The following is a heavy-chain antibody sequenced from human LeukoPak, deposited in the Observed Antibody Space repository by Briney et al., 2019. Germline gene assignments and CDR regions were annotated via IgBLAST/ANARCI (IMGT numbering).Heavy chain of an antibody. CDR3: AKGNSGSYLMHFDY. CDR1: GFTFSSYA. V-gene: IGHV3-23*01. Sequence: GGSLRLSCAASGFTFSSYAMSWVRQAPGKGLEWVSGFSASGGSTYYADSVKGRFPISRDNSKNTLYLQMNSLRAEDTAVYYCAKGNSGSYLMHFDYWGQGTLVTVSS. CDR2: FSASGGST. J-gene: IGHJ4*02. D-gene: IGHD1-26*01.